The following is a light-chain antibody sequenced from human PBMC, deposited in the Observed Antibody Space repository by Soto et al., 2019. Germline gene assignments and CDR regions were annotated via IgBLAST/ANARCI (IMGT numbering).Light chain of an antibody. V-gene: IGLV1-44*01. CDR3: AAWDDSLNGFYV. J-gene: IGLJ1*01. CDR2: SNN. CDR1: SSNIGSNT. Sequence: QSVLTQPPSASGTPGQRVTISCSGSSSNIGSNTVNWYQQLPGTAPKLLIYSNNQRPSGVPDRFSGSKSGTSASLAISGLQSEDEADYYRAAWDDSLNGFYVFGTGTKLTVL.